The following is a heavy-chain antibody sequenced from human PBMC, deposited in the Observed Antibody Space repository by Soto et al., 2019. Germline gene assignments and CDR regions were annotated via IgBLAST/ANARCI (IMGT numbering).Heavy chain of an antibody. CDR2: IIPIFGTA. D-gene: IGHD3-10*01. J-gene: IGHJ4*02. V-gene: IGHV1-69*06. CDR1: GGTFSSYA. CDR3: ARDLGHYGSGSRYSDH. Sequence: GASVKVSCKASGGTFSSYAISWVRQAPGQGLEWMGGIIPIFGTANYAQKFQGRVTITADKSTSTAYMELSSLRSEDTAVYCCARDLGHYGSGSRYSDHWGQGTLVTVSS.